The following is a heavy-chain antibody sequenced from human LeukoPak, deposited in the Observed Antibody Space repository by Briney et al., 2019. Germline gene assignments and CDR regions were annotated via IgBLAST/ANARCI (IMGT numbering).Heavy chain of an antibody. Sequence: GGSLRLSCAASGFTVSSNYMSWVRQAPGKGLEWVSVIYSGSSTYYADSVKGRFTISRDNSKNTLYLQMNSLRAEDTAVYYCARASCGGDCYSIWGQGTLVTVSS. J-gene: IGHJ4*02. CDR3: ARASCGGDCYSI. V-gene: IGHV3-53*01. CDR1: GFTVSSNY. D-gene: IGHD2-21*02. CDR2: IYSGSST.